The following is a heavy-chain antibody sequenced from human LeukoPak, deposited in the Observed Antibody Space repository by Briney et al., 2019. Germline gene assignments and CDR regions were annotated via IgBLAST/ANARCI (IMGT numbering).Heavy chain of an antibody. J-gene: IGHJ3*01. CDR1: GFIFSSYG. CDR2: IKQDGSEK. Sequence: PGGSLRLSCVASGFIFSSYGMSWVRQAPGKGLEWVANIKQDGSEKYYVDSVKGRFTISRDNAKNSLYLQMNSLRAEDTAVYYCARRRSEFFDDALDFWGQGTMVTVSS. D-gene: IGHD2-15*01. V-gene: IGHV3-7*01. CDR3: ARRRSEFFDDALDF.